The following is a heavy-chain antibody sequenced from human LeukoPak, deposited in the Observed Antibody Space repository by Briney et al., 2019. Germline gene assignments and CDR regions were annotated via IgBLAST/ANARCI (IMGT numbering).Heavy chain of an antibody. V-gene: IGHV3-7*01. J-gene: IGHJ4*02. CDR2: IKQDGSEK. Sequence: GGSLRLSCAASGFTFSSCWMSWVRQAPGKGLEWVANIKQDGSEKYYVDSVKGRFTISRDNTKNSLYLQMNSLRAEDTAVYYCARAPPFLENHYWGQGTLVTVSS. D-gene: IGHD2/OR15-2a*01. CDR1: GFTFSSCW. CDR3: ARAPPFLENHY.